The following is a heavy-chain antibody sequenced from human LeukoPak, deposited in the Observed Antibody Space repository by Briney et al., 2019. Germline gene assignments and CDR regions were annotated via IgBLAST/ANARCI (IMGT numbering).Heavy chain of an antibody. D-gene: IGHD3-22*01. J-gene: IGHJ4*02. V-gene: IGHV1-69*05. Sequence: SVKVSCKASGGTFSSYAISWVRQAPGQGLEWMGGIIPIFGTANYAQKFRGRVTITTDESTSTAYMELSSLRSEDTAVYYCARVASNYYDNRFGYWGQGTLVTVSS. CDR3: ARVASNYYDNRFGY. CDR1: GGTFSSYA. CDR2: IIPIFGTA.